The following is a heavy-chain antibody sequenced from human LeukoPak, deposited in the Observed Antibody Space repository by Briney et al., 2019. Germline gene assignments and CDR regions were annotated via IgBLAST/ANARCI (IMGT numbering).Heavy chain of an antibody. D-gene: IGHD3-9*01. CDR1: GITFSSYA. CDR2: ISGGGAYI. V-gene: IGHV3-23*01. CDR3: AKVPPVLRYFDWLSPIDY. J-gene: IGHJ4*02. Sequence: PGGSLRLSCAASGITFSSYAMSWVRQAPGKGLEWVAAISGGGAYIHYADSVKGRFTISRDNSKNTLYLQMNSLRAEDTAVYYCAKVPPVLRYFDWLSPIDYWGQGTLVTVSS.